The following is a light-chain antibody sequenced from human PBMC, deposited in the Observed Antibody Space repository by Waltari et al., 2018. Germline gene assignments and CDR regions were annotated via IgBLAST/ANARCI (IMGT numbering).Light chain of an antibody. CDR2: DDS. V-gene: IGLV3-21*02. Sequence: SYVLPQPPSVSVAPGQTARITCGGTNIGSKNVHWYQQTPGQAPVLVVYDDSARPSGIPERFSGSNSGNTATLTISRVEAGDEADYYCQVWDSSSDPWAFGGGTKLTVL. CDR3: QVWDSSSDPWA. J-gene: IGLJ2*01. CDR1: NIGSKN.